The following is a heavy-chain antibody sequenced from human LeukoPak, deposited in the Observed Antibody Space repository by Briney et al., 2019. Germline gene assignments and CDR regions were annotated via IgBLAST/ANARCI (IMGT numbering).Heavy chain of an antibody. V-gene: IGHV3-21*01. CDR3: AKRPSDYGDYVSYFDY. J-gene: IGHJ4*02. Sequence: GGSLRLSCAASGLTFSSYSVKWVRQAAGRGRGWDASISSSRNYIYYASSGKGRFTISRDNAKTSLYLQMNSLRAEDTAVYYCAKRPSDYGDYVSYFDYWGQGTLVTVSS. CDR1: GLTFSSYS. D-gene: IGHD4-17*01. CDR2: ISSSRNYI.